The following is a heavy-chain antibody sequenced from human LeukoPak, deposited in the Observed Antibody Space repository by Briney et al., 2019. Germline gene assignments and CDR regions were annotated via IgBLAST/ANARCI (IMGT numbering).Heavy chain of an antibody. CDR2: IIPIFGTA. CDR3: ARALLWFGETPHWFDP. CDR1: GGTFSSYA. Sequence: ASVKVSCKASGGTFSSYAISWVRQAPGQGLEWMGGIIPIFGTANYAQKFQGRVTITADESTSTAYMELSSLRSGDTAVYYCARALLWFGETPHWFDPWGQGTLVTVSS. V-gene: IGHV1-69*13. J-gene: IGHJ5*02. D-gene: IGHD3-10*01.